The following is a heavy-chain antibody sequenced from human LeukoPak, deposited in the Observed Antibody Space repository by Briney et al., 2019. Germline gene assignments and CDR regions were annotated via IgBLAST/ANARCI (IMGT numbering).Heavy chain of an antibody. CDR1: GFTFSSYA. J-gene: IGHJ4*02. D-gene: IGHD2-2*01. Sequence: GGSLRLSCAAFGFTFSSYAMSWVRQAPGKGLEWVSAISGSGGSTYYADSVKGRFTISGDNAKNSMYLQMNSLRAEDTAVYYCTRDPGRCTSTSCYPDYWGQGTLVTVSS. V-gene: IGHV3-23*01. CDR2: ISGSGGST. CDR3: TRDPGRCTSTSCYPDY.